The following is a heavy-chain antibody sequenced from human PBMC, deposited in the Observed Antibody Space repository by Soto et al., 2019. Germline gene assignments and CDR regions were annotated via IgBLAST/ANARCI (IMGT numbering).Heavy chain of an antibody. D-gene: IGHD5-18*01. CDR3: AKETLLWLRPTGGMDV. CDR2: ISGSGGST. CDR1: GFTFSSYA. V-gene: IGHV3-23*01. J-gene: IGHJ6*02. Sequence: HPGGSLRLSCAASGFTFSSYAMIWVGQAPGEGLEWVSAISGSGGSTYYADSVKGRFTISRDNSKNTLYLQMNSLRAEDTAVYYCAKETLLWLRPTGGMDVWGQGTTVTVSS.